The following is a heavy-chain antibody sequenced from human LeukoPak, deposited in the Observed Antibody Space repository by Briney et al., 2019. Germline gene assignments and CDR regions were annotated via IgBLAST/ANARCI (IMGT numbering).Heavy chain of an antibody. CDR3: ATDIVVVPAAIDY. CDR1: GFTFSSYS. CDR2: ISSSSGYI. D-gene: IGHD2-2*01. V-gene: IGHV3-21*01. Sequence: PGGSLRLSCAASGFTFSSYSMNWVRQAPGKGLEWVSSISSSSGYIYYADSVKGRFTISRDNAKNSLYLQMNSLRAEDTAVYYCATDIVVVPAAIDYWGQGTLVTVSS. J-gene: IGHJ4*02.